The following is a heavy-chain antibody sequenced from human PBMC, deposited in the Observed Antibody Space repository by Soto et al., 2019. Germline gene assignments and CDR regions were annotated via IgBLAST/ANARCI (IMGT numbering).Heavy chain of an antibody. D-gene: IGHD2-8*01. J-gene: IGHJ3*02. Sequence: QVQLVQSGAEVKKPGSSVKVSCKASGDIFSSYAVSWVRQAPGQGPEWMGGILPIFGATNYSQKFHGRVTISAAESTSTVYMELSSLRSEDTAVYYCARHPAPEDFDNGWFDIWGQGTTVTVSS. CDR1: GDIFSSYA. V-gene: IGHV1-69*01. CDR2: ILPIFGAT. CDR3: ARHPAPEDFDNGWFDI.